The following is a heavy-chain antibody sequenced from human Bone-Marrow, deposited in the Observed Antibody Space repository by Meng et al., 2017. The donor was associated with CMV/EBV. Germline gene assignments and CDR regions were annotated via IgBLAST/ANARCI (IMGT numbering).Heavy chain of an antibody. D-gene: IGHD5-18*01. CDR2: IYYSGST. J-gene: IGHJ4*02. Sequence: STVSVGSISSSGDYWGWVRQPPGKVLEWIGSIYYSGSTYYNPSLTSRVTISTDTSKNQFSLKLSSVTAADTAVYYCARHAHSHHYEYWGQGTLVTVSS. CDR1: VGSISSSGDY. V-gene: IGHV4-39*01. CDR3: ARHAHSHHYEY.